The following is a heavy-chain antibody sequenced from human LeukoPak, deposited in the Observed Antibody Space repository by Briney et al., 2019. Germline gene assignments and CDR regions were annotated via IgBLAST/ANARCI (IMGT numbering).Heavy chain of an antibody. J-gene: IGHJ4*02. CDR2: IRYDGSNK. V-gene: IGHV3-30*02. CDR1: GFTFSTYD. CDR3: LLLYDRWEPPRGFYFDY. Sequence: PGGSLRLSCAASGFTFSTYDMHWVRQAPGKGLEWVAFIRYDGSNKYYADSVKGRFTISRDNFENTLYLQMNSLRAEDTAVYYCLLLYDRWEPPRGFYFDYWGQGTLVTVSS. D-gene: IGHD1-26*01.